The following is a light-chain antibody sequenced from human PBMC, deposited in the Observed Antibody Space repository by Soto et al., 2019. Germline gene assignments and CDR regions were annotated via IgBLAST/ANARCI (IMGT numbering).Light chain of an antibody. CDR3: QERGRWPRAT. CDR2: TAS. J-gene: IGKJ4*01. Sequence: PGESATLSCRASQNVGLNFAWYQQKSGQPPRLLIHTASSRATGIPARFSVSGSRTDFTLTISSLEPEDIAVYYCQERGRWPRATFGGGTKVEMK. CDR1: QNVGLN. V-gene: IGKV3-11*01.